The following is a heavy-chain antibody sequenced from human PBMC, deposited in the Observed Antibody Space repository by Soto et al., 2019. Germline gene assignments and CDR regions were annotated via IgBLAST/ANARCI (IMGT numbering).Heavy chain of an antibody. CDR1: GDTFNFYS. V-gene: IGHV1-69*02. CDR3: ASSYGSGYRAFDY. J-gene: IGHJ4*02. Sequence: QVQLVQSGAEVKRPGSSVKVSCKASGDTFNFYSINWVRQAPGVGLEWMGRVNPIVSMSNYAQKFQGRVTMTEHKSTSTAYMELSSLRSEDTAIYYCASSYGSGYRAFDYWGQGALVTVSS. D-gene: IGHD3-10*01. CDR2: VNPIVSMS.